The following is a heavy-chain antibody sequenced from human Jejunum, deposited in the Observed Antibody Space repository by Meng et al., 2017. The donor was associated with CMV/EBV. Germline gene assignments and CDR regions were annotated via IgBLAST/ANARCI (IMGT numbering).Heavy chain of an antibody. V-gene: IGHV3-30-3*01. J-gene: IGHJ6*02. CDR1: CSSYA. D-gene: IGHD3-16*01. CDR2: ISNDGTNK. CDR3: ARDTLGSNWYYYYHGMDV. Sequence: CSSYARHWVRQAPGKGREGVAVISNDGTNKDYADSVKGRFTISRDNSKNTVYVQRNSLRAEDTAVYYCARDTLGSNWYYYYHGMDVLGQGTTVTVSS.